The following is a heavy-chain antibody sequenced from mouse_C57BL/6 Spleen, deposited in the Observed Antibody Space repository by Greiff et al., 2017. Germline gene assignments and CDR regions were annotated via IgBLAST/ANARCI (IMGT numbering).Heavy chain of an antibody. CDR3: ARSRGCDYDDAY. CDR1: GYTFTSYW. CDR2: IDPSDSYT. J-gene: IGHJ3*01. Sequence: QVQLQQPGAELVRPGTSVKLSCKASGYTFTSYWMHWVKQRPGQGLEWIGVIDPSDSYTNYNQKFKGKATLTVDTSSSTAYMQLSSLTSEDSAVYYCARSRGCDYDDAYWGQGTLVTVSA. V-gene: IGHV1-59*01. D-gene: IGHD2-4*01.